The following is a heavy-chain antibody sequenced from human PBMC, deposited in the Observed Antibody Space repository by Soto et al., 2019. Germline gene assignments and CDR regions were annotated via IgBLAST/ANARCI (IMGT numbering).Heavy chain of an antibody. V-gene: IGHV3-33*01. CDR3: ARSFYPVMITFGGVIPTPWFDP. D-gene: IGHD3-16*02. J-gene: IGHJ5*02. CDR1: GFTFSSYG. CDR2: IWYDGSNK. Sequence: QVQLVESGGGVVQPGRSLRLSCAASGFTFSSYGMHWVRQAPGKGLEWVAVIWYDGSNKYYADSVKGRFTISRDNSKNTLYLQMNSLRAEDSAVYYCARSFYPVMITFGGVIPTPWFDPWGQGTLVTVSS.